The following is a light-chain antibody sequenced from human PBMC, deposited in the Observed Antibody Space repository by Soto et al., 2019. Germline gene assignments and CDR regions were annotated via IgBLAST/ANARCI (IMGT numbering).Light chain of an antibody. J-gene: IGKJ1*01. CDR2: AAY. CDR3: QQYLSSPTWT. V-gene: IGKV1-27*01. CDR1: QDISTY. Sequence: DIQMTQAPSSLSASVGDRVTITCRARQDISTYLAWYQQKPGKVPKLLISAAYTLQSGVPPRFSGSGSGTDFTLTISRLEPEDSALYYCQQYLSSPTWTFGQGTKVEI.